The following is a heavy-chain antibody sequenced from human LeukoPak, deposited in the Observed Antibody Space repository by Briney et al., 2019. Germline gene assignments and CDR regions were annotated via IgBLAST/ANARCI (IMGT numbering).Heavy chain of an antibody. J-gene: IGHJ4*02. CDR3: ARDPSHPASFGGY. V-gene: IGHV3-33*01. CDR1: GFTFSSYG. Sequence: GGSLRLSCAASGFTFSSYGMHWVRQAPGKGLEWVAVIWYDGSNKYYADSVKGRFTISRDNSKNTLYLQMNSLRAEDTAVYYCARDPSHPASFGGYWGQGTLVTVSS. CDR2: IWYDGSNK. D-gene: IGHD3-10*01.